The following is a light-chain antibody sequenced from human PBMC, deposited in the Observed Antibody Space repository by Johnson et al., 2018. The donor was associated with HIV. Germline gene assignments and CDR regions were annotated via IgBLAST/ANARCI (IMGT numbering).Light chain of an antibody. V-gene: IGLV1-51*01. Sequence: HSVLTQPPSVSAAPGQKVTISCSGNSSNIGNNYVSWYQQLPGTGPKLLIYDNDKRPSGIPDLFSGSKSGTPATLGITGLQTGAEADYYCGAWDRSLSAGLYVFGSGTEVTVL. J-gene: IGLJ1*01. CDR2: DND. CDR1: SSNIGNNY. CDR3: GAWDRSLSAGLYV.